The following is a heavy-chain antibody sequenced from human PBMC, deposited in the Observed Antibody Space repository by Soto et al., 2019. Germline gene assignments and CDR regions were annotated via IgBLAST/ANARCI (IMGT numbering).Heavy chain of an antibody. V-gene: IGHV1-3*01. CDR2: INAGNGNT. CDR3: ARDAHQSGIAAAGSPFIQEYYYYYMDV. Sequence: ASVKVSCKASGYTFTSYAMHWVRQAPGQRLEWMGWINAGNGNTKYSQKFQGRVTITRDTSASTAYMELSSLRSEDTAVYYCARDAHQSGIAAAGSPFIQEYYYYYMDVWGKGTTVTVSS. D-gene: IGHD6-13*01. J-gene: IGHJ6*03. CDR1: GYTFTSYA.